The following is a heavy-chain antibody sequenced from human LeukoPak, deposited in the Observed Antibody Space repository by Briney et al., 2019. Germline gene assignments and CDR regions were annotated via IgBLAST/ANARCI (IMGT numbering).Heavy chain of an antibody. CDR3: ARDRDTAMGL. D-gene: IGHD5-18*01. J-gene: IGHJ4*02. CDR2: ISYDGNDK. Sequence: WVAIISYDGNDKYYTDSVKGRFTISRDKSKNTPYLQMNSLRAEDTAVYYCARDRDTAMGLWGQGTLVTVSS. V-gene: IGHV3-30*10.